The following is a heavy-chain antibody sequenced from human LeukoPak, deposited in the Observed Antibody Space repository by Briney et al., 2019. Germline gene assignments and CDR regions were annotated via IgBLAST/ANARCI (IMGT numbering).Heavy chain of an antibody. CDR1: GGSISSYY. V-gene: IGHV4-59*08. J-gene: IGHJ4*02. CDR3: AMYYYGSGANADYFDY. CDR2: IYYSGST. Sequence: SETLSLTCTVSGGSISSYYWSWIRQPPGKGLEWIGYIYYSGSTNYNPSLKSRVTISVDTSKNQFSLKLSSVTAADTAVHYCAMYYYGSGANADYFDYWGQGTLVTVSS. D-gene: IGHD3-10*01.